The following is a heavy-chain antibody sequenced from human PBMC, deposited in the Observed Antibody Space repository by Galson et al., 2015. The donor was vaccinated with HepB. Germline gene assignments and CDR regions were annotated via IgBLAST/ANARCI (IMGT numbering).Heavy chain of an antibody. CDR1: GGTFSSYT. D-gene: IGHD3-9*01. CDR3: ARGDYDILTGYYVASFDV. CDR2: INAGNGNT. V-gene: IGHV1-3*01. J-gene: IGHJ3*01. Sequence: SVKVSCKASGGTFSSYTISWVRQAPGQGLEWVGWINAGNGNTRSSQKFQGRVTITSDTSASTVYMELSSLRPEDTAIYYCARGDYDILTGYYVASFDVWGQGTMVTVSS.